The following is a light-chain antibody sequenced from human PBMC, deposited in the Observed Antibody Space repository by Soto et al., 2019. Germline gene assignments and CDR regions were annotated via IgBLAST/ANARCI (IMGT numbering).Light chain of an antibody. V-gene: IGKV3-20*01. Sequence: EIVLTQSPGTLSLSPWERATLSCRASQSVARNSIAWYQQKPGQAPRLLIHAASGRATDVPDRFSGSGSGTAFTLTSIEVHPEAFAVHHCQQYAASPLTFGAGTTVEI. CDR1: QSVARNS. J-gene: IGKJ4*01. CDR3: QQYAASPLT. CDR2: AAS.